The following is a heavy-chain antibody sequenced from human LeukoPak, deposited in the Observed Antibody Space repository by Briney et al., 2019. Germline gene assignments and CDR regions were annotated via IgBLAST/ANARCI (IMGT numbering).Heavy chain of an antibody. Sequence: GGSLRLSCAASGFTFSSYWMSWVRQAPGKGLEWVANIKQDGSEKYYVDSVKGRFTISRDNSKNTLYLQMNSLRAEDTAVYYCAKGPRITMIVVVITGAFDIWGQGTMVTVSS. D-gene: IGHD3-22*01. CDR3: AKGPRITMIVVVITGAFDI. CDR1: GFTFSSYW. J-gene: IGHJ3*02. V-gene: IGHV3-7*03. CDR2: IKQDGSEK.